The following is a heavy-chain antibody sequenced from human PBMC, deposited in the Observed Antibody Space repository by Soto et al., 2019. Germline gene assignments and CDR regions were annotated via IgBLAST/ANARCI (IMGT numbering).Heavy chain of an antibody. CDR3: ARDKRITIFGVVTPQYYYYGMDV. J-gene: IGHJ6*02. V-gene: IGHV3-11*01. Sequence: PGGSLRLSCAASGFTFSDYYMSWIRQAPGKGLEWVSYISSSGSTIYYADSVKGRFTISRDNAKNSLYLQMNSLRAEDTAVYYCARDKRITIFGVVTPQYYYYGMDVWGQGTTVTVSS. CDR1: GFTFSDYY. CDR2: ISSSGSTI. D-gene: IGHD3-3*01.